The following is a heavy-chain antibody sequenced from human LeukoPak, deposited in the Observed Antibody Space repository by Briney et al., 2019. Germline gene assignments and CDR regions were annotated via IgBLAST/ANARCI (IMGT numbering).Heavy chain of an antibody. D-gene: IGHD5-18*01. Sequence: PSETLSLTCTVSGGSISSYYWSWIRQPPGKGLEWIGYIYYSGSTNYNPSLKSRVTISVDTSKNQSSLKLSSVTAADTAVYYCAREFVDTAMGASYSYYYYGMDVWGQGTTVTVSS. J-gene: IGHJ6*02. V-gene: IGHV4-59*01. CDR2: IYYSGST. CDR3: AREFVDTAMGASYSYYYYGMDV. CDR1: GGSISSYY.